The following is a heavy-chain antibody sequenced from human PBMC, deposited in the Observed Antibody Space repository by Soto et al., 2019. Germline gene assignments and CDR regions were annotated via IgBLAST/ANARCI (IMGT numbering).Heavy chain of an antibody. Sequence: SVKVSCKASGFTFTSSAMQWVRQARGQRLEWIGWIVVGSSNTNYAQKFQERVTITRDMSTSTAYMELSSLRSEDTAVYYCAATYYYDSSGYYFIDYWGQGTLVTVLL. D-gene: IGHD3-22*01. CDR1: GFTFTSSA. V-gene: IGHV1-58*02. CDR3: AATYYYDSSGYYFIDY. J-gene: IGHJ4*02. CDR2: IVVGSSNT.